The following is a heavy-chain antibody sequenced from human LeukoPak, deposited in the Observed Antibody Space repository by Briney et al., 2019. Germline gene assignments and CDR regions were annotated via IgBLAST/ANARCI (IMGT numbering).Heavy chain of an antibody. V-gene: IGHV4-61*01. J-gene: IGHJ6*03. CDR3: ARGYSSGWYTLLKYYYYYMDV. Sequence: SQTLSLTCTVSGGSISSSSYYWSWIRQPPGKGLEWIGYIYYSGSTNYNPSLKSRVTISVDTSKNQFSLKLSSVTAADTAVYYCARGYSSGWYTLLKYYYYYMDVWGKGTTVTISS. D-gene: IGHD6-19*01. CDR1: GGSISSSSYY. CDR2: IYYSGST.